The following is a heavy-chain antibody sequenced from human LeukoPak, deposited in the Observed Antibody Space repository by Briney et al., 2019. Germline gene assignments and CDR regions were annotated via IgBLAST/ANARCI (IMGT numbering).Heavy chain of an antibody. Sequence: KTSETLSLTCTVSGDSISSSSYYWGWIRQPPGKGLEWIGSIYYSGSTYYNPSLKSRVTISVDTSKNQFSLKLSSVTAADTAVYYCASLARESYWGQGTLVTVSS. CDR3: ASLARESY. CDR1: GDSISSSSYY. V-gene: IGHV4-39*01. CDR2: IYYSGST. J-gene: IGHJ4*02. D-gene: IGHD6-6*01.